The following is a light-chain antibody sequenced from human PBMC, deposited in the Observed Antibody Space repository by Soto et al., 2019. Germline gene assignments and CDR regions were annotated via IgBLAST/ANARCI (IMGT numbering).Light chain of an antibody. Sequence: QSALTQPASVSGSPGQSITISCTGTSSDIGSHNFVSWHQQHPGKAPKFIIYGVSNRPSGVSNRFSGSKSGNTASLTISGLQADDEADYYCSSYTSTYIGVFGGGTQLTVL. V-gene: IGLV2-14*01. CDR1: SSDIGSHNF. J-gene: IGLJ3*02. CDR3: SSYTSTYIGV. CDR2: GVS.